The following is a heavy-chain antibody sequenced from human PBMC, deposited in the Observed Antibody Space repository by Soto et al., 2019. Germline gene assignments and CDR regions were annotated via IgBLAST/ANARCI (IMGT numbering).Heavy chain of an antibody. CDR1: GFTFSSYG. V-gene: IGHV3-33*01. CDR3: ARRRDVFFDN. Sequence: QVQLVESGGGVVQPGRSLRLSCAASGFTFSSYGMHWVRQAPGKGLECVAVIWFDGSNKNSTDSVKGRFTISRDNSKNTLYLQMNSRRAEDTAVYYCARRRDVFFDNWGQGTLVTVSS. CDR2: IWFDGSNK. J-gene: IGHJ4*02.